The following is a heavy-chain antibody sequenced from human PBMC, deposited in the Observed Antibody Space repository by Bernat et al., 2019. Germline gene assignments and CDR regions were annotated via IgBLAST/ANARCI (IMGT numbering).Heavy chain of an antibody. D-gene: IGHD3-16*02. CDR2: ISGSGGST. CDR1: GFTFSSYA. CDR3: AKVMITFGGVIENFDY. J-gene: IGHJ4*02. Sequence: EVQLLESGGGLVQPGGSLRLSCAASGFTFSSYAMSWVRQAPGKGLKWISAISGSGGSTYSADSVKGRFTISRDISKNTLYLQMNSLRAEDTAVYYCAKVMITFGGVIENFDYWGQGTLVTVSS. V-gene: IGHV3-23*01.